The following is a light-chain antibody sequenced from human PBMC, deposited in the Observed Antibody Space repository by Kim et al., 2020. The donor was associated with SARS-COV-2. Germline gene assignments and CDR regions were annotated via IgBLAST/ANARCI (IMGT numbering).Light chain of an antibody. CDR2: INR. J-gene: IGLJ3*02. CDR1: NSHIGRTP. Sequence: GQRVIISCSGINSHIGRTPLSWYPQAPAAAPQILIYINRQRPSGVPARFSRSNAGGSASLAISGLQAEDEADYYCAVWDASLNGWVFGGGTQLTVL. CDR3: AVWDASLNGWV. V-gene: IGLV1-44*01.